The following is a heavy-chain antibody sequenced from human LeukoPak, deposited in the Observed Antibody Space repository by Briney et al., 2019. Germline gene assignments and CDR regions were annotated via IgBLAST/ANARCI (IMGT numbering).Heavy chain of an antibody. V-gene: IGHV1-69*04. D-gene: IGHD3-10*01. CDR1: GGTFSSYA. J-gene: IGHJ4*02. CDR2: IIPILGIA. CDR3: AKDFYLWVDFFDH. Sequence: SVKVSCKASGGTFSSYAISWVRQAPGQGLEWMGRIIPILGIANYAQKFQGRVTITADKSTSTAYMELSSLRSEDTAVYYCAKDFYLWVDFFDHWGQGTLVTVSS.